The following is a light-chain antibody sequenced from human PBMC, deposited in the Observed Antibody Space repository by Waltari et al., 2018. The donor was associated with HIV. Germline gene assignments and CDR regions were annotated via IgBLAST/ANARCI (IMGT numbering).Light chain of an antibody. Sequence: QSALTQPPSASGSPGQSVTISCTGTSRDVGGYNYVSWYKQHPGEAPKVVIFEVYKRPSGVPDRLSGSKSGNTASLTVSGLQADDEATYYCASYAGRNNLVFGGGTKLTVL. CDR3: ASYAGRNNLV. CDR2: EVY. CDR1: SRDVGGYNY. V-gene: IGLV2-8*01. J-gene: IGLJ2*01.